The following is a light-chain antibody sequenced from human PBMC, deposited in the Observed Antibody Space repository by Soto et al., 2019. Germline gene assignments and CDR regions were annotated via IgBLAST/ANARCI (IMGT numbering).Light chain of an antibody. Sequence: DIQMTQSPSTLSASVGDRVTITCRASQSISSWLAWYQQKPGKAPNLLIYDASSLQSGVPSRFSGGGSETEYTLTISSLQPDDFATYYCQQYNSYSLTFGQGTKVDIK. V-gene: IGKV1-5*01. J-gene: IGKJ1*01. CDR1: QSISSW. CDR3: QQYNSYSLT. CDR2: DAS.